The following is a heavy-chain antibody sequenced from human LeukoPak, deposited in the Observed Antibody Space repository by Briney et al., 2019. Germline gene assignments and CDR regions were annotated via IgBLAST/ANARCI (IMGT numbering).Heavy chain of an antibody. J-gene: IGHJ6*02. V-gene: IGHV3-23*01. CDR1: GFTFSSYS. CDR3: AKNTNKYYYYGMDV. D-gene: IGHD1-1*01. Sequence: GGSLRLSCAASGFTFSSYSMNWVRQAPGKGLEWVSAISGSGGSTYYADSVKGRFTISRDNSKNTLYLQMNSLRAEDTAVYYCAKNTNKYYYYGMDVWGQGTTVTVSS. CDR2: ISGSGGST.